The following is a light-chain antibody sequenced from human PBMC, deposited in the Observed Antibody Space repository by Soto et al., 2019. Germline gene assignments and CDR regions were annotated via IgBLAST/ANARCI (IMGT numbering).Light chain of an antibody. V-gene: IGLV1-44*01. Sequence: QSVLTQPPSASATPGQRVTISCSGGSSNIATNTVNWYQVLPGTAPKLLIYNNNDRPPGXXDRXSXSKSGTSASLAISGLQSEDEADYYCAAWDDGLNGVLFGGGTKLTVL. CDR1: SSNIATNT. CDR3: AAWDDGLNGVL. CDR2: NNN. J-gene: IGLJ2*01.